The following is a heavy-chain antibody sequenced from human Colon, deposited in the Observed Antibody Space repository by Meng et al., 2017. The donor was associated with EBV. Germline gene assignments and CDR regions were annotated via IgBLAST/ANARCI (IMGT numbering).Heavy chain of an antibody. D-gene: IGHD2-21*01. CDR3: ASFDHIPRRNYFDY. CDR1: GGSMSSGNYY. CDR2: IHHSGSA. Sequence: QGQLQESVPGLVEPSQTLSLTCTVSGGSMSSGNYYWSWIRQPPGKGLEWIGYIHHSGSAYYNPSLKSRVSISVDTSKNQFSLNLNSMTAADTAVYYCASFDHIPRRNYFDYWGQGTLVTVSS. V-gene: IGHV4-30-4*01. J-gene: IGHJ4*02.